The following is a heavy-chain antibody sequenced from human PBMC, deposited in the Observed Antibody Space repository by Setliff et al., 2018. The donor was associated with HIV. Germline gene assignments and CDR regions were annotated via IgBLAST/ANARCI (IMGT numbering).Heavy chain of an antibody. J-gene: IGHJ1*01. V-gene: IGHV3-23*01. Sequence: PGGSLRLSCAASGFSFSSYAMSWVRQAPGKGLEWVSGISGNGDSTYYADSVKGRFTISRDNSKNTLFLQVNSLRAEDTAVYYCARDPAPSSSASYFQHWGQGTPVTVSS. D-gene: IGHD6-6*01. CDR2: ISGNGDST. CDR1: GFSFSSYA. CDR3: ARDPAPSSSASYFQH.